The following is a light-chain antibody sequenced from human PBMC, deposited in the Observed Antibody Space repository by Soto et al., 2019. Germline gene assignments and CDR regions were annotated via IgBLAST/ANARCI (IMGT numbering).Light chain of an antibody. J-gene: IGKJ2*01. CDR3: QQSHSTPYT. Sequence: DIQMTQSPSSLSASVGDRVTITCRASQSISSYLDWYQEKPGKAPELLIFAASSLHSWVTSMFSGRGSWRDFSLTISRLHPEDFATYYWQQSHSTPYTCGQGTKME. CDR1: QSISSY. V-gene: IGKV1-39*01. CDR2: AAS.